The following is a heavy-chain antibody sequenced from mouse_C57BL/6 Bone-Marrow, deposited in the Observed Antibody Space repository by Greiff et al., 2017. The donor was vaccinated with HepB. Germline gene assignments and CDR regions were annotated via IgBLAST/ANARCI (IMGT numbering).Heavy chain of an antibody. Sequence: QVQLQQSDAELVKPGASVKISCKVSGYTFTDHTIHWMKQRPEQGLEWIGYIHPRDGSSRYNEKFKGKATLTEDKSSSTAYMQLNSLTSEDSAVFFCARRTTVGYFDVWGTGTTVTVSS. CDR3: ARRTTVGYFDV. V-gene: IGHV1-78*01. D-gene: IGHD1-1*01. CDR1: GYTFTDHT. CDR2: IHPRDGSS. J-gene: IGHJ1*03.